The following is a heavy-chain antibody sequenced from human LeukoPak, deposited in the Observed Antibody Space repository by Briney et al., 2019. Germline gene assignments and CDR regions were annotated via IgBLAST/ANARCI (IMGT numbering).Heavy chain of an antibody. V-gene: IGHV1-2*02. CDR1: GGTFSSYA. CDR2: INPSGGT. CDR3: ARKGEDYGDYDY. Sequence: ASVKVSCKASGGTFSSYAISWVRQAPGQGLEWMGWINPSGGTNYAQKFQGRVTMTRDTSISTAYMELSRLRSDDTAVYYCARKGEDYGDYDYWGQGTLVTVSS. J-gene: IGHJ4*02. D-gene: IGHD4-17*01.